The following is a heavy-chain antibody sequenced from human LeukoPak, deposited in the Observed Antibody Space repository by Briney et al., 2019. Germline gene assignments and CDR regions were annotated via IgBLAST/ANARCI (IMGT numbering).Heavy chain of an antibody. Sequence: GGSLRLSCAASGFTVSTNCMTWVRQAPGTGLDWVSTIYSGGTTYYADSVMGRFTISRHNSRNTLNLQMYSLRAEDTAVYYCARVDTVMAYYFDLWGQGTLVTVSS. CDR3: ARVDTVMAYYFDL. D-gene: IGHD5-18*01. V-gene: IGHV3-53*04. CDR1: GFTVSTNC. J-gene: IGHJ4*02. CDR2: IYSGGTT.